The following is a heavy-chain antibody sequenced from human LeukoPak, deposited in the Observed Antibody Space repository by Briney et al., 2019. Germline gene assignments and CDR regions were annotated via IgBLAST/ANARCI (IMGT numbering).Heavy chain of an antibody. D-gene: IGHD3-10*01. CDR3: ARFGGRRETYGWLGP. Sequence: SQTLSLTCTVSGGSISGYYWSWIRQPPGKGEEYRGDIYYSGSTNYNTSLNSRVTMSVGTSKNQFSLRLTSVTAADTAVYYCARFGGRRETYGWLGPWGQGTLVIVSS. CDR2: IYYSGST. J-gene: IGHJ5*02. V-gene: IGHV4-59*01. CDR1: GGSISGYY.